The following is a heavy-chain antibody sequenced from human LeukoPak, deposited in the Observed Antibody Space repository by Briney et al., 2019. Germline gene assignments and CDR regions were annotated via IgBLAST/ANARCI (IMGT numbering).Heavy chain of an antibody. Sequence: PGGSLRLSCAASGFTFSNYWMSWVRQAPGKGLEWVANINQDGSEMYYVDSVKGRFTISRDNAKNSLYLQMNSLRAEDTAVYYCAELGITMIGGVWGKGTTVTISS. CDR2: INQDGSEM. CDR3: AELGITMIGGV. V-gene: IGHV3-7*01. J-gene: IGHJ6*04. D-gene: IGHD3-10*02. CDR1: GFTFSNYW.